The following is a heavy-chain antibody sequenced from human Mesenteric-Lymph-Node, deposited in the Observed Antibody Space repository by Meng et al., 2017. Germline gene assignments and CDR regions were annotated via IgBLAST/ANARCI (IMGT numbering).Heavy chain of an antibody. V-gene: IGHV4-59*08. Sequence: QVPPQASGPGRVTPSETLSLPCAVSGGSISTYYWSWIRQPPGKGLEWIGNNYYSGSTNYNPSLASRVTISVDSSKNQFSLKLSSVTAADTAVYYCARHQNGGTYPLDYWGQGTLVTVSS. CDR3: ARHQNGGTYPLDY. D-gene: IGHD3-16*02. J-gene: IGHJ4*02. CDR2: NYYSGST. CDR1: GGSISTYY.